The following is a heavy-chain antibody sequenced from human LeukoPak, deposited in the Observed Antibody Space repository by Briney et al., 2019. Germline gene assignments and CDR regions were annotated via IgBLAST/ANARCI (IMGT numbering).Heavy chain of an antibody. CDR3: ARDVRPGGFDY. J-gene: IGHJ4*02. CDR2: IYSGGST. D-gene: IGHD1-14*01. V-gene: IGHV3-53*01. Sequence: PRGSLRLSCAASGFTVSSNYMSWVRQAPGKGLEWVSVIYSGGSTYYADSVKGRFTISRDNSKNTLYLQMNSLRAEDTAVDYCARDVRPGGFDYWGQGTLVTVSS. CDR1: GFTVSSNY.